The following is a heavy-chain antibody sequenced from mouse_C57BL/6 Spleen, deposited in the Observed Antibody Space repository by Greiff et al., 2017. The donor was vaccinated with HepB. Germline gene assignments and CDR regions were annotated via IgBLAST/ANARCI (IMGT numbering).Heavy chain of an antibody. CDR2: ISDGGSYT. D-gene: IGHD3-2*02. CDR1: GFTFSSYA. CDR3: ARDGSGSWFAY. V-gene: IGHV5-4*01. Sequence: ESGGGLVKPGGSLKLSCAASGFTFSSYAMSWVRQTPEKRLEWVATISDGGSYTYYPDNVKGRFTISRDNAKNNLYLQMSHLKSEDTAMYYCARDGSGSWFAYWGQGTLVTVSA. J-gene: IGHJ3*01.